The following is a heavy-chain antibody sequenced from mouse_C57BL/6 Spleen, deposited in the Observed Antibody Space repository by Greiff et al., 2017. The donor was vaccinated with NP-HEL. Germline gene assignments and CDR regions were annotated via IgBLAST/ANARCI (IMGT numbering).Heavy chain of an antibody. CDR1: GYAFSSSW. D-gene: IGHD1-1*01. V-gene: IGHV1-82*01. CDR2: IYPGDGDT. J-gene: IGHJ2*01. Sequence: VQLQQSGPELVKPGASVKISCKASGYAFSSSWMNWVKQRPGKGLEWIGRIYPGDGDTNYNGKFKGKATLTADKSSSTAYMQLSSLTSEDSAVYFCAKYVYGGFDYWGQGTTLTVSS. CDR3: AKYVYGGFDY.